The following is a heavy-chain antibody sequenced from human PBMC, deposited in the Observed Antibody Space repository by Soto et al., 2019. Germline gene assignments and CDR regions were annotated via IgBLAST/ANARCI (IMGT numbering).Heavy chain of an antibody. Sequence: EVQLVESGGGLVKPEGSLRLSCAASGFTFSRYGMNWVRQAPGKGLEWVSSISSSTSNVYYADSVKGRFSVSRDNAKKILYLEMYALRTEDTAVYYCARDPSEGRVGNWFESWGQGTLVTVSS. V-gene: IGHV3-21*01. CDR1: GFTFSRYG. D-gene: IGHD2-2*01. CDR2: ISSSTSNV. J-gene: IGHJ5*01. CDR3: ARDPSEGRVGNWFES.